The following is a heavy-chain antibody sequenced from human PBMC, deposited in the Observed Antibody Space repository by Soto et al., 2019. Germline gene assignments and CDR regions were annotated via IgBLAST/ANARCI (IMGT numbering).Heavy chain of an antibody. D-gene: IGHD6-19*01. Sequence: QVQLVQSGAAVKKPGSSVKVSCKASGGTFSSYAISWVRQAPGQGLEWMGGIIPIFGTANYAQKFQGRVTITADESTSTAYMELSRLRSEDTAVYYCARSILPGIAVAPPTIWGQGTLVTVSS. CDR1: GGTFSSYA. V-gene: IGHV1-69*12. CDR2: IIPIFGTA. CDR3: ARSILPGIAVAPPTI. J-gene: IGHJ4*02.